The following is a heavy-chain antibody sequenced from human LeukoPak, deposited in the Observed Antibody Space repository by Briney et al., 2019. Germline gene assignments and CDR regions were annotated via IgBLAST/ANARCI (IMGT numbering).Heavy chain of an antibody. CDR1: GYTFIGYY. V-gene: IGHV1-2*02. CDR2: IDPYSGGT. D-gene: IGHD6-19*01. J-gene: IGHJ3*02. Sequence: ASVKVSCKASGYTFIGYYMHWVRRAPGQGLEWMGWIDPYSGGTHFAQRFQGRVSMTLDTSISTAYMELTRLTSDDTAVYYCARDGVAGSSDAFDIWGQGTMVTVSA. CDR3: ARDGVAGSSDAFDI.